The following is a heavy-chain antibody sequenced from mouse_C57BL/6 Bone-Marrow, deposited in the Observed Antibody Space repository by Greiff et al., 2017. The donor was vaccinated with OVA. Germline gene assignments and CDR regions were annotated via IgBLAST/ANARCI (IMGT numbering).Heavy chain of an antibody. V-gene: IGHV5-9-1*02. CDR1: GFTFSSYA. D-gene: IGHD2-1*01. J-gene: IGHJ2*01. Sequence: EVKVVESGEGLVKPGGSLKLSCAASGFTFSSYAMSWVRQTPEKRLEWVAYISSGGDYIYYADTVKGRFTISRDNARNTLYLQMSSLKSEDTAMYYCTRDNDGNSHFDYWGQGTTLTVSS. CDR2: ISSGGDYI. CDR3: TRDNDGNSHFDY.